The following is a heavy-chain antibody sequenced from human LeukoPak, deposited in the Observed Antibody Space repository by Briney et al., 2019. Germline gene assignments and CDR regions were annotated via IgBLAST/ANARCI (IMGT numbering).Heavy chain of an antibody. D-gene: IGHD3-16*02. CDR2: FDPEDGET. CDR1: GYTLTELS. Sequence: ASVKVSCKVSGYTLTELSMHLVRQAPGKGLEWMGGFDPEDGETIYAQKFQGRVTMTEDTSTDTAYMELSSLRSEDTAVYYCATGLRLGELSFRFDYWGQGTLVTVSS. CDR3: ATGLRLGELSFRFDY. J-gene: IGHJ4*02. V-gene: IGHV1-24*01.